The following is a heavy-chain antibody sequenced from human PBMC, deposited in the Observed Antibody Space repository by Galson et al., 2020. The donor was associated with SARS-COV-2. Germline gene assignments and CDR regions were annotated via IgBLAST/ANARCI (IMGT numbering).Heavy chain of an antibody. Sequence: GGSLRLSCAASGFTFSNAWMSWVRQAPGKGLEWVGRIKSKTDGGTTDYAAPVKGRFTISRDDSKNTLYLQMNSLKTEDTAVYYCTTEPKLYYDILTGYHRFDYWGQGTL. CDR1: GFTFSNAW. D-gene: IGHD3-9*01. J-gene: IGHJ4*02. CDR2: IKSKTDGGTT. CDR3: TTEPKLYYDILTGYHRFDY. V-gene: IGHV3-15*01.